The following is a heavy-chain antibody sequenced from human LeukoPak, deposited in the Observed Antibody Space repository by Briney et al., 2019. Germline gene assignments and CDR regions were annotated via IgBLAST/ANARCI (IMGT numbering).Heavy chain of an antibody. CDR1: GFTFSSYE. J-gene: IGHJ6*04. V-gene: IGHV3-48*03. CDR2: ISSSGSTI. Sequence: GGSLRLSCAASGFTFSSYEMNWVRQAPGKGLEWVSYISSSGSTIYYADSVKGRFTISRDNSKNTLYLQMNSLRAEDTAVYYCARDFYGGGYSYGSYYYYGMDVWGKGTTVTVSS. CDR3: ARDFYGGGYSYGSYYYYGMDV. D-gene: IGHD5-18*01.